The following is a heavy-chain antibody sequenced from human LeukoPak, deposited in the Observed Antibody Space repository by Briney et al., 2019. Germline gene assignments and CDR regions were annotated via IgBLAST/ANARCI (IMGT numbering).Heavy chain of an antibody. Sequence: PGGSLRLSCAASGFTFSSYAMNWVRQAPGKGLEWVSYISSSSSDIYYADSVKGRFSISRDNAKNSLYLQMNSLRAEDTAVYYCATVETARVTPYYFDYWGERTLVTFSS. CDR2: ISSSSSDI. V-gene: IGHV3-21*01. CDR3: ATVETARVTPYYFDY. D-gene: IGHD5-18*01. J-gene: IGHJ4*02. CDR1: GFTFSSYA.